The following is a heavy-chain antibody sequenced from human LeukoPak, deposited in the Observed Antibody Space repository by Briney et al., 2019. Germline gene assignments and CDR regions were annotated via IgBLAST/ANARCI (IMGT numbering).Heavy chain of an antibody. CDR3: ARDSSGYGGAWYFDL. V-gene: IGHV4-59*01. CDR1: GGSISGYY. D-gene: IGHD4-23*01. J-gene: IGHJ2*01. Sequence: SEPLSLTCTVSGGSISGYYWSWIRQPPGKGLEWIGYSHYSGTTNYNPSLKSRVTISVDTSKNQFSLKLSSVTAADTAMYYCARDSSGYGGAWYFDLWGRGTLVTVSS. CDR2: SHYSGTT.